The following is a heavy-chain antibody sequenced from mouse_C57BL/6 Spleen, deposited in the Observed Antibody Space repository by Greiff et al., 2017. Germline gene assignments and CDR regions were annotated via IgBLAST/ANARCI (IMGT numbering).Heavy chain of an antibody. D-gene: IGHD2-1*01. CDR3: TTGGKGEPYYFDY. J-gene: IGHJ2*01. Sequence: EVQLQQSGAELVRPGASVKLSCTASGFNFTDDYMHWVKQRPEQGLEWIGWIDPENGDTEYASKFQGKATITADTSSNTAYLQLSSLTSEDTAVYYCTTGGKGEPYYFDYWGQGTTLTVSS. CDR1: GFNFTDDY. CDR2: IDPENGDT. V-gene: IGHV14-4*01.